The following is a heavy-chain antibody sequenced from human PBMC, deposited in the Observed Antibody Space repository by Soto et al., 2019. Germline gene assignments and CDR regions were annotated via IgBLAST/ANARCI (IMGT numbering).Heavy chain of an antibody. CDR1: GASISSDY. J-gene: IGHJ4*02. Sequence: SETLSLTCTVSGASISSDYWSWIRQTPGKGLEWIGYIFYFGSTNYNPSLKSRVTLSIDTSKNQLSLKLSSVTAADTAVYYCASHSPDLGWLSQFDYWGQTTLLTVSS. D-gene: IGHD3-9*01. CDR3: ASHSPDLGWLSQFDY. CDR2: IFYFGST. V-gene: IGHV4-59*08.